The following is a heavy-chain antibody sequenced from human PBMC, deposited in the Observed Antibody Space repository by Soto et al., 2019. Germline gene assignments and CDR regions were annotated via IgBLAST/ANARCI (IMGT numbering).Heavy chain of an antibody. Sequence: QVQLVESGGGVVQPGRSLRLSCAASGFTFSSYAMHWVRQAPGKGLEWVAVISYDGSNKYYADSVKGRFTISRDNSKNTLYLQMNSLRAEDTAVYYCARGRTTVTTGAYWGQGTLVTVSS. J-gene: IGHJ4*02. CDR3: ARGRTTVTTGAY. CDR1: GFTFSSYA. CDR2: ISYDGSNK. V-gene: IGHV3-30-3*01. D-gene: IGHD4-17*01.